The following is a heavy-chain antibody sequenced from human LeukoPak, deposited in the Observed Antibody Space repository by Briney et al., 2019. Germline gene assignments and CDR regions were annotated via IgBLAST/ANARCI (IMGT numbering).Heavy chain of an antibody. CDR3: AKGSYYDSSGSFYFDY. J-gene: IGHJ4*02. Sequence: XXRQAPXXXXEWXSGISGSGDNTYYADSVKGRFTISRDNSKNTLYVQVNSLGTEDTAAYYCAKGSYYDSSGSFYFDYWGQGTLVTVSS. CDR2: ISGSGDNT. V-gene: IGHV3-23*01. D-gene: IGHD3-22*01.